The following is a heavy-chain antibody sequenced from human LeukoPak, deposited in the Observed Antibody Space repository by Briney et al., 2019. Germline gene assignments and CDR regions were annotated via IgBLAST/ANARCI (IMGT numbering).Heavy chain of an antibody. CDR1: GFTFSSYW. Sequence: GGSLRLSCAASGFTFSSYWMSWVRQAPGKGLEWVANIKQDGSEKYYVDSVKGRFTISRDNAMNSLYLQMNSLRAEDTAVYFCAREGQLLLDGYYAMDVWGQGTTVTVTS. CDR3: AREGQLLLDGYYAMDV. D-gene: IGHD2-2*01. CDR2: IKQDGSEK. J-gene: IGHJ6*02. V-gene: IGHV3-7*03.